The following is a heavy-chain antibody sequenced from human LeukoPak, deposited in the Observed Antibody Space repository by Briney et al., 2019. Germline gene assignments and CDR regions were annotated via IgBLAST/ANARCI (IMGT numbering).Heavy chain of an antibody. CDR1: GYTFTGYY. Sequence: ASVKVSCKASGYTFTGYYMHWVRQAPGQGLEWMGWINPNSGGTNYAQKFQGRVTMTRDTSISTAFMELSGLTSDDTAVYYCATLMVRGVKDYMDVWGTGTTVTVSS. D-gene: IGHD3-10*01. CDR2: INPNSGGT. CDR3: ATLMVRGVKDYMDV. J-gene: IGHJ6*03. V-gene: IGHV1-2*02.